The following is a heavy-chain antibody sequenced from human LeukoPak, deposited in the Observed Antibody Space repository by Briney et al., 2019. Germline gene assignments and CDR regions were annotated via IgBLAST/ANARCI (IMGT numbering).Heavy chain of an antibody. V-gene: IGHV3-23*01. CDR3: AKVGLGGGYYFDY. Sequence: PGGSLRLSCAASGFTFSNCAMGWVRQAPGKGREWGSGISRSGDNTYSADTVKGGFTIPRDNSKSTPYRQMNSLRAEDTAVYFCAKVGLGGGYYFDYWGQGTLVTVSS. J-gene: IGHJ4*02. CDR2: ISRSGDNT. CDR1: GFTFSNCA. D-gene: IGHD3-16*01.